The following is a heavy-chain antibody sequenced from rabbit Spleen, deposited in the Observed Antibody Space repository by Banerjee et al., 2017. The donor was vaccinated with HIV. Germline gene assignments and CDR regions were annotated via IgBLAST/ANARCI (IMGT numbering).Heavy chain of an antibody. CDR1: GVSFSSSSY. CDR2: IYAGSGDFT. Sequence: QSLEESGGDLVKPGASLTLTCTASGVSFSSSSYMCWVRQAPGKGLEWIACIYAGSGDFTYYASWAKGRFTSSKTSSTTVTLQMTRLTAADTATYFCARDTSSSFSSYGMDLWGPGTLVTVS. CDR3: ARDTSSSFSSYGMDL. J-gene: IGHJ6*01. V-gene: IGHV1S40*01. D-gene: IGHD1-1*01.